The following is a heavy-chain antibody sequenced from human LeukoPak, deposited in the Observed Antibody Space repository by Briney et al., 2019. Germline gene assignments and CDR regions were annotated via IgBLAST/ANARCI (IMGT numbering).Heavy chain of an antibody. D-gene: IGHD3-3*01. CDR1: GFTMSTSA. J-gene: IGHJ3*02. V-gene: IGHV3-23*01. Sequence: GGSLRLSCALSGFTMSTSAMSWVRQAPGKGLEWVSGISGSGDSIFLADSVKGRFTISRDNSKNTLYLQMNSLRAEDTAVDYCAKDQSEDFWSGYAFDIWGQGTMVTVSS. CDR2: ISGSGDSI. CDR3: AKDQSEDFWSGYAFDI.